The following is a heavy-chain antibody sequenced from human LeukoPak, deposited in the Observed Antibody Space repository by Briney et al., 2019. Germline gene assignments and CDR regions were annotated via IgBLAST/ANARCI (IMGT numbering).Heavy chain of an antibody. CDR3: ARDSAKLGYFDY. CDR1: GYSLSSGYY. Sequence: SETLSLTCTVSGYSLSSGYYWGWIRQPPGKGLEWIGSIYHSESTYYNPSLKSRVTISVDTSKNQFSLKLSSVTAADTAVYYCARDSAKLGYFDYWGQGTLVTVSS. CDR2: IYHSEST. J-gene: IGHJ4*02. V-gene: IGHV4-38-2*02. D-gene: IGHD3-16*01.